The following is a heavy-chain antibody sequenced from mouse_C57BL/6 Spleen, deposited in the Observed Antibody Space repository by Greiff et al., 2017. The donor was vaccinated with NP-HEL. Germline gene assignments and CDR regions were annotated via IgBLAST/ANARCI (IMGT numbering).Heavy chain of an antibody. J-gene: IGHJ1*03. CDR1: GYTFTDYN. CDR2: INPNNGGT. Sequence: EVKLQESGPELVKPGASVKIPCKASGYTFTDYNMDWVKQSHGKSLEWIGDINPNNGGTIYNQKFKGKATLTVDKSSSTAYMELRSLTSEDTAVYYCARKGIYSNYDWYFDVWGTGTTVTVSS. D-gene: IGHD2-5*01. CDR3: ARKGIYSNYDWYFDV. V-gene: IGHV1-18*01.